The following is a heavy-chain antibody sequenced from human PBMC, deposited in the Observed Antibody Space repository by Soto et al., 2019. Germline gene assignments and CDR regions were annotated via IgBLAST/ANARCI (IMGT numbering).Heavy chain of an antibody. CDR1: GGTFSSYA. CDR3: ARHAGYCSGGSCHEGS. D-gene: IGHD2-15*01. J-gene: IGHJ5*02. V-gene: IGHV1-69*12. CDR2: ISPFFGTA. Sequence: QVQLVQSGAEVKKPGSSVKVSCKASGGTFSSYAISWVRQAPGQGLEWMGGISPFFGTANYAQKFSGRVTITADESTSTVHVGLSSLKAAATAVYYCARHAGYCSGGSCHEGSWGQGTLVNVSS.